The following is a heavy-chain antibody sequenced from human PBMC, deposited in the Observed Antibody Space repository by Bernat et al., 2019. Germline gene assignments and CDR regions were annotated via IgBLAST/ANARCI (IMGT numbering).Heavy chain of an antibody. V-gene: IGHV3-74*01. J-gene: IGHJ3*02. CDR2: INSDGSST. CDR3: ARDPPEYCSSTSCYVSGAFDI. Sequence: EVQLVESGGGLVQPGGSLRLSCAASGFTFSSYWMHWVRQAPGKGLVWVSRINSDGSSTSYADSVKGRFTISRDNAKNTLYLQMNSLRAEDTAVYYCARDPPEYCSSTSCYVSGAFDIWGQGTMVTVSS. D-gene: IGHD2-2*01. CDR1: GFTFSSYW.